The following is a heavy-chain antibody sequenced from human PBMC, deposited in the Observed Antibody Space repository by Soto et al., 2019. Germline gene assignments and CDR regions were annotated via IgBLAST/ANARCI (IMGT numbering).Heavy chain of an antibody. CDR1: GGSISSSSYY. J-gene: IGHJ5*02. V-gene: IGHV4-39*01. D-gene: IGHD6-13*01. CDR3: ARHIFFQQLVNWFDP. CDR2: IYYSGST. Sequence: PSETLSLTCTVPGGSISSSSYYWGWIRQPPGKGLEWIGSIYYSGSTYYNPSVKSRVTISVDTSKNQFSLKLSSVTAADTAVYYCARHIFFQQLVNWFDPWGQGTLVTVSS.